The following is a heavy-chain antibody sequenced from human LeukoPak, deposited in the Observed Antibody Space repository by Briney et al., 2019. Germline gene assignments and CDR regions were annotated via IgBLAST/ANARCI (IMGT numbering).Heavy chain of an antibody. CDR1: GFTFDDYA. CDR2: ISWNSANV. J-gene: IGHJ6*02. V-gene: IGHV3-9*01. Sequence: GGSLRLPCAASGFTFDDYAMHWVRQAPGKGLEWVSAISWNSANVGYAGSVKGRFTISRDNAKNSLYLQVNSLRTEDTALYYCAKDMVGASYGMDVWGQGTTVTVSS. CDR3: AKDMVGASYGMDV. D-gene: IGHD1-26*01.